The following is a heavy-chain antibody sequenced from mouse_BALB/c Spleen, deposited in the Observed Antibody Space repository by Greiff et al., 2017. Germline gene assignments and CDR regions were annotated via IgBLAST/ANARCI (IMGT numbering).Heavy chain of an antibody. CDR1: GYAFTNYL. CDR3: ARSGDWDAWFAY. Sequence: QGQLKESGAELVRPGTSVKVSCKASGYAFTNYLIEWVKQRPGQGLEWIGVINPGSGGTNYNEKFKGKATLTADKSSSTAYMQLSSLTSDDSAVYFCARSGDWDAWFAYWGQGTLVTVSA. D-gene: IGHD4-1*01. V-gene: IGHV1-54*01. J-gene: IGHJ3*01. CDR2: INPGSGGT.